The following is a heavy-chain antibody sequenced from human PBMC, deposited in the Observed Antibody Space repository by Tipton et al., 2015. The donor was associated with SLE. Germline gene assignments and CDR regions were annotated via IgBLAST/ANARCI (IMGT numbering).Heavy chain of an antibody. Sequence: TLSLTCAVYGGSFSGYYWSWIRQPPGKGLEWIGEINHSGSTNYNPSLKSRVTISVDTSKNQFSLKLSSVTAADTAVYYCARLKSGVRKSSSARQRDWYFDRWGRGTLVTVSS. V-gene: IGHV4-34*01. CDR3: ARLKSGVRKSSSARQRDWYFDR. D-gene: IGHD6-6*01. CDR1: GGSFSGYY. J-gene: IGHJ2*01. CDR2: INHSGST.